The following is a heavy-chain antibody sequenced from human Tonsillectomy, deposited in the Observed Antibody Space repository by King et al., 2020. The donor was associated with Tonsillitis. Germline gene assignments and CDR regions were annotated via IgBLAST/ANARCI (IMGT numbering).Heavy chain of an antibody. CDR3: ARDMHGSIPTFDAFNI. D-gene: IGHD2-2*01. V-gene: IGHV1-18*04. CDR2: NSAYNGDT. CDR1: GYTFTSHG. J-gene: IGHJ3*02. Sequence: VQLVESGAEVKKPGASVTVSCKASGYTFTSHGISWLRQAPGKGLEWMGWNSAYNGDTNYAQRLQGRVTMTRDTSTSTAYMGLRSLRSDDTAVYYCARDMHGSIPTFDAFNICGQGTMVTVSS.